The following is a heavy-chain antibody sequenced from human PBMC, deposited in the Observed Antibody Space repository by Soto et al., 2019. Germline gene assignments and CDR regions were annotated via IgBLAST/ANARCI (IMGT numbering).Heavy chain of an antibody. CDR1: GFTFSSYS. CDR3: ARDLTARNCCYYGLDV. D-gene: IGHD1-7*01. J-gene: IGHJ6*02. V-gene: IGHV3-30-3*01. CDR2: ISDDGSNK. Sequence: QVQLVESGGGVVQPGRSLRLSCAASGFTFSSYSMHWVRQAPGKGLEWVGVISDDGSNKYYADSVKGRFTISRDISKNTLYLQMNSLTTEDTAVYHCARDLTARNCCYYGLDVWGQGTTVTVSS.